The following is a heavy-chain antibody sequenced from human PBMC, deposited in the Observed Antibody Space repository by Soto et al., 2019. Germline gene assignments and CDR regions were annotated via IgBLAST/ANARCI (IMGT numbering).Heavy chain of an antibody. CDR3: ARVASVYCSGGSCYPTYGMDV. Sequence: QVQLVESGGGVVQPGRSLRLSCAASGFTFSSYAMHWVRQAPGKGLEWVAVISSDGSNKYYADSVKGRFTISRDNSKNTLYLQMNSRRAEDTAVYYCARVASVYCSGGSCYPTYGMDVWGQGTTVTVSS. CDR1: GFTFSSYA. J-gene: IGHJ6*02. CDR2: ISSDGSNK. V-gene: IGHV3-30-3*01. D-gene: IGHD2-15*01.